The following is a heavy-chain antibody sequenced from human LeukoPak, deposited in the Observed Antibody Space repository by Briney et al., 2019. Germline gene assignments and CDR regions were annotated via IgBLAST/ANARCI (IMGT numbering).Heavy chain of an antibody. CDR1: GYSFSTYW. J-gene: IGHJ6*03. CDR3: AKVVELATLTGDSYTYSYHMDV. Sequence: GESLKISCKGSGYSFSTYWIGWVRQMPGKGLEWMGFIYPGDSDTRYSPSFQGQVTISADKYISSAYPQWSSLKASDTAMYYCAKVVELATLTGDSYTYSYHMDVWGKGTAVTVSS. V-gene: IGHV5-51*01. D-gene: IGHD5-24*01. CDR2: IYPGDSDT.